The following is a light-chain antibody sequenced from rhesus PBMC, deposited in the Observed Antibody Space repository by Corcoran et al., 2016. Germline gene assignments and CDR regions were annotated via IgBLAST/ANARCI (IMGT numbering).Light chain of an antibody. CDR3: QHYYSTPWT. Sequence: DIQMTQSPSSLSASVGDRVTITCRASQGITNDLAWYQQKQGENPKLLIYEAARLQSGIPSRFSGSGYGTDFSLTISSLQSEDFATYYCQHYYSTPWTFGQGTKVEIK. CDR1: QGITND. CDR2: EAA. V-gene: IGKV1-25*01. J-gene: IGKJ1*01.